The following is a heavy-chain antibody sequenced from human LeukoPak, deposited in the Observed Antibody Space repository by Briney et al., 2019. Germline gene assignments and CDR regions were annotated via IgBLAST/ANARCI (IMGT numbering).Heavy chain of an antibody. CDR2: IRSMSAGGTV. V-gene: IGHV3-15*01. Sequence: GGSLRLSCTASGLTFSNAWMTWVRQVPGKGLEWVGRIRSMSAGGTVDYAAPVQGRFTISRDDSKNTVYLHMNSLRTEDTAIYHCTKVGVYYYDAWGQGTLVTVSS. CDR1: GLTFSNAW. CDR3: TKVGVYYYDA. J-gene: IGHJ4*02. D-gene: IGHD2-8*01.